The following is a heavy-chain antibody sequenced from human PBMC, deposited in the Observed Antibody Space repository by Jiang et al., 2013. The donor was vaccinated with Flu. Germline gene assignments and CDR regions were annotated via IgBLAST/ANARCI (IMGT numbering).Heavy chain of an antibody. CDR3: AKPRAYSGSYFLFGPPFDH. D-gene: IGHD1-26*01. Sequence: VQLLESGGGVVQPGGSLRLSCAASGFIFSNFGMNWVRQAPGKGLEWVAFIRFDGSDKYYADSVKGRFTISRDDSKHTLFLQMSSLRAEDTAVYYCAKPRAYSGSYFLFGPPFDHWGQGTLVTVSS. CDR2: IRFDGSDK. J-gene: IGHJ4*02. V-gene: IGHV3-30*02. CDR1: GFIFSNFG.